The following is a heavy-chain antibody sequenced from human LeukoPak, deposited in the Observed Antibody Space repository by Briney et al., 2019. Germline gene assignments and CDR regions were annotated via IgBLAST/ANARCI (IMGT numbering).Heavy chain of an antibody. D-gene: IGHD3-3*01. CDR2: MKPDSGRT. Sequence: ASVKVSCKTSGYTFTSYDINWVRQATEQGLEWMGWMKPDSGRTGYAQKFQGRVTMTRDTSITTAYMELSGLTSDDTAVYYCARVHTIFGPDYWGQGTLVTVSS. J-gene: IGHJ4*02. V-gene: IGHV1-8*01. CDR3: ARVHTIFGPDY. CDR1: GYTFTSYD.